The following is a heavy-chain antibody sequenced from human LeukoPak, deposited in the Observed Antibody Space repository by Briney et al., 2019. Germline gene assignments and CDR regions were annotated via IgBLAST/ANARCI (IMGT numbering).Heavy chain of an antibody. J-gene: IGHJ4*02. Sequence: GGSLRLSCAASGFTFSSYAMHWVRQAPGKGLEWVAVISYDGSNKYYADSVKGRFTISRDNSKNTLYLQMNSLRAEDTAVYYCARGYVWGSYRYPLYFDYWGQGTLVTVSS. D-gene: IGHD3-16*02. CDR3: ARGYVWGSYRYPLYFDY. CDR1: GFTFSSYA. CDR2: ISYDGSNK. V-gene: IGHV3-30*04.